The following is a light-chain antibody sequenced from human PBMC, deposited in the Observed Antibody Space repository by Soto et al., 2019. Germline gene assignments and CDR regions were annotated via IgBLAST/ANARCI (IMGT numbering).Light chain of an antibody. V-gene: IGLV1-51*01. CDR3: ETWDSSLGAYV. Sequence: QSVLTQPPSVSAAPGQKVTISCSGSSSNIGNNYVSWYQQLPGTAPKLLIYDNNKRPSGIPDRFSGSKSGTSATLGITGLQTGDEADYYWETWDSSLGAYVFGTGTKVPAL. CDR1: SSNIGNNY. CDR2: DNN. J-gene: IGLJ1*01.